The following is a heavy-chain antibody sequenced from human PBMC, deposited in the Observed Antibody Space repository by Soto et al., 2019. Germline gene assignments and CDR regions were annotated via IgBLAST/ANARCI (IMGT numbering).Heavy chain of an antibody. Sequence: SETLSLTCGVSGDTISTGGYSWAWIRQPPGKALEWIGHTYHSGNTYYNPSLKSRVIISVDTSKNQFSLKLSSVTAADTAVYYCARGYGRNFDYWGQGTLVTVSS. D-gene: IGHD5-18*01. CDR3: ARGYGRNFDY. J-gene: IGHJ4*02. CDR1: GDTISTGGYS. V-gene: IGHV4-30-2*01. CDR2: TYHSGNT.